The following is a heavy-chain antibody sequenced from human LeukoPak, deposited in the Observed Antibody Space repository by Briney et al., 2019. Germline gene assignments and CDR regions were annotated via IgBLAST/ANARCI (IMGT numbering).Heavy chain of an antibody. V-gene: IGHV1-8*01. CDR1: GYTFTSYD. CDR3: ARTTYDYVWGSYRYGY. CDR2: MNPNSGNT. Sequence: ASVKVSCKASGYTFTSYDINWVRQATGQGLEWMGWMNPNSGNTGYAQKFQGRVTMTRNTSISTAYMELSSLRSEDTAVYYCARTTYDYVWGSYRYGYWGQGTLVTVSS. D-gene: IGHD3-16*02. J-gene: IGHJ4*02.